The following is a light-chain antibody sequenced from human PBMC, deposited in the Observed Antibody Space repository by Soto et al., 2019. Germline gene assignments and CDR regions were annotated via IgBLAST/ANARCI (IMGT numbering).Light chain of an antibody. V-gene: IGKV1-5*01. J-gene: IGKJ2*01. Sequence: DIPMTQSPSTLSASVGDRVTITCRASQSASTWLAWYQQKAGKAPKLLMYDASILQSGVPSRFSGSGSGTEFTLTISNLQSEDFATYYCQQYNRYSYTFGQGTKLEI. CDR1: QSASTW. CDR2: DAS. CDR3: QQYNRYSYT.